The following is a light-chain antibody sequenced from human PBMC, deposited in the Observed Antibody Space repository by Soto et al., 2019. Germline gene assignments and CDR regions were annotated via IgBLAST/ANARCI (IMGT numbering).Light chain of an antibody. Sequence: EIQLTQSPSTLSSSVGDRVTITCRASQSIRSCLAWYQQKPGKAPKLLIYKASSLESGVPSRFRGSGSGTEFTLTISSLQPDDFATDYCQQYNSFPYTFGQGTKLEIK. CDR3: QQYNSFPYT. CDR2: KAS. CDR1: QSIRSC. V-gene: IGKV1-5*03. J-gene: IGKJ2*01.